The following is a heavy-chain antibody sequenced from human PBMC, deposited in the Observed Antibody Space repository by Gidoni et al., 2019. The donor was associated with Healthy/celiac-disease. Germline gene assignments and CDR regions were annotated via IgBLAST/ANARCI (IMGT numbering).Heavy chain of an antibody. CDR1: GGSISSSSYY. CDR3: ARIHPASGYSYGRLNGAFDI. V-gene: IGHV4-39*01. D-gene: IGHD5-18*01. J-gene: IGHJ3*02. Sequence: LQLQESGPGLVKPSETLSLTCTVSGGSISSSSYYCGWIRPPHGKGLGWIGSIHYSGSTYYNPSLKSQVTISVDTSKNQFSLKLSAVTAADTAVYYCARIHPASGYSYGRLNGAFDIWGQGTMVTVSS. CDR2: IHYSGST.